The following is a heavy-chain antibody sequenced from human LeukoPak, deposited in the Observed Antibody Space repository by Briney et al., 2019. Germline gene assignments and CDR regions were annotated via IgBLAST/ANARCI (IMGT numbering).Heavy chain of an antibody. V-gene: IGHV3-7*01. CDR2: IKQDGSER. J-gene: IGHJ5*02. CDR3: ARGYFYGSGSNWFDP. Sequence: GGSLRLSCVASGFTFSNYWMNWVRQAPGKGLEWMANIKQDGSERYYVGSVKGRFTISRDIANNSLHLQMNSLRAEDTAVYYCARGYFYGSGSNWFDPWGQGTLVTVSS. CDR1: GFTFSNYW. D-gene: IGHD3-10*01.